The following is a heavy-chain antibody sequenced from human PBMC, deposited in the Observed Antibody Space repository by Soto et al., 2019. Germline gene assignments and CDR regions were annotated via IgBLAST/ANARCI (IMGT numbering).Heavy chain of an antibody. CDR2: INPNSGGT. Sequence: ASVKVSCKASGYTFTDYYMHWVRQAPGQGLEWMGWINPNSGGTNYAQKFQGRVTMTRGTSITTAYMELSRLRSDDTAVYYCARDPASYSPDYWGQGTRVTVSS. D-gene: IGHD5-18*01. CDR1: GYTFTDYY. CDR3: ARDPASYSPDY. V-gene: IGHV1-2*02. J-gene: IGHJ4*02.